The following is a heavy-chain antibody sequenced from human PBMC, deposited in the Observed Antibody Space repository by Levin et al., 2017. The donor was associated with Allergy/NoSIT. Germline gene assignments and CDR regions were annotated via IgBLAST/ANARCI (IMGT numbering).Heavy chain of an antibody. Sequence: ASETLSLTCAVYGGSFSGYYWSWIRQPPGKGLEWIGEINHSGSTNYNPSLKSRVTISVDTSKNQFSLKLSSVTAADTAVYYCARGPTQCCSSTSCYTYRIAAAAPFDYWGQGTLVTVSS. J-gene: IGHJ4*02. CDR1: GGSFSGYY. CDR3: ARGPTQCCSSTSCYTYRIAAAAPFDY. CDR2: INHSGST. V-gene: IGHV4-34*01. D-gene: IGHD2-2*02.